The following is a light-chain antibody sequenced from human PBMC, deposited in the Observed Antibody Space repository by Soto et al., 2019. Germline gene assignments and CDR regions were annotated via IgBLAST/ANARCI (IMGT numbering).Light chain of an antibody. CDR2: GNS. CDR3: QSYDSSLSGPGV. Sequence: QCVLTQPPSVSGAPGQRVTISCTGSSSSIGAGYDVHWYQQLPGTAPKLLIYGNSNRPSGVPDRFSGSKSGTSASLAITGLQAEDEADYYCQSYDSSLSGPGVFGGGTKLTVL. CDR1: SSSIGAGYD. V-gene: IGLV1-40*01. J-gene: IGLJ3*02.